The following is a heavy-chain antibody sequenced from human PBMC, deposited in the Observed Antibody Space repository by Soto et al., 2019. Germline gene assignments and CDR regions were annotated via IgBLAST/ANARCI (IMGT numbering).Heavy chain of an antibody. Sequence: GSLRLSCAGSGFTFNSHAMGWVRQAPGKGLYWVSSISGTGDRTQYADSVKGRFTISRDNSKDTLYLQMDSLRAEDTAVYYCAKASTYDYGWGDYRYYFDYWGQGTLVTVSS. CDR3: AKASTYDYGWGDYRYYFDY. CDR1: GFTFNSHA. CDR2: ISGTGDRT. J-gene: IGHJ4*02. V-gene: IGHV3-23*01. D-gene: IGHD3-16*02.